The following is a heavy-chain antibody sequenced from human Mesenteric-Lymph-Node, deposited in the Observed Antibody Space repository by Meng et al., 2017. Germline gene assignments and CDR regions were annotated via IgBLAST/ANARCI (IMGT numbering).Heavy chain of an antibody. CDR2: MNPNTGGT. Sequence: QVQLVQSGADVKKPGASGKVSCKASGYTFTGNYMHWVRQAPGQGLEWMGRMNPNTGGTNYAQKFQGRVTMTRDTSISTAYMELSSLRVDDTAVYYCARIRSGYDLFDYWGQGTLVTVSS. J-gene: IGHJ4*02. CDR3: ARIRSGYDLFDY. V-gene: IGHV1-2*06. D-gene: IGHD5-12*01. CDR1: GYTFTGNY.